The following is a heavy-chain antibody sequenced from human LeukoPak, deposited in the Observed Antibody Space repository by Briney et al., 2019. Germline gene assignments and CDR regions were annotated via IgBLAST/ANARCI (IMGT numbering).Heavy chain of an antibody. V-gene: IGHV4-61*02. D-gene: IGHD4/OR15-4a*01. Sequence: PSETLSLTCTVSGGSISSGSYYWSWIRQPAGKGLEWFGRIYTSGSTNYNPSLKSRVTISVDTSKNQFSLKRSSVTAADTAVYYCARGVLDPLLPWFDPWGQGTLVTVSS. CDR2: IYTSGST. CDR1: GGSISSGSYY. J-gene: IGHJ5*02. CDR3: ARGVLDPLLPWFDP.